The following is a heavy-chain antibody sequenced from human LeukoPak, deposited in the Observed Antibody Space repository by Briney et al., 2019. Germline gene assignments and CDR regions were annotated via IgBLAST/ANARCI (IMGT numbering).Heavy chain of an antibody. CDR3: ARGDYGDSDFDY. CDR2: IYYSGGT. Sequence: PSQTLSLTCTVSGGSISSSSYYWGWIRQPPGKGLEWIGSIYYSGGTYYNPSLKSRVTISVDTSKNQFSLKLSSVTAADTAVYYCARGDYGDSDFDYWGQGTLVTVSS. J-gene: IGHJ4*02. D-gene: IGHD4-17*01. CDR1: GGSISSSSYY. V-gene: IGHV4-39*07.